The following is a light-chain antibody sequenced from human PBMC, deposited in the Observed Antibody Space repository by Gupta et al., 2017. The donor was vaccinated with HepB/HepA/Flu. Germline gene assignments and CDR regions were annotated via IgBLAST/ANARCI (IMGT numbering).Light chain of an antibody. CDR2: EAS. J-gene: IGKJ1*01. V-gene: IGKV1-5*03. Sequence: DIQMTQSPSTLSASVGDRVTITWRASQSISSWLAWYQQKPGKAPKVLIYEASTLESGVPSRFSGSGSGTEFTLTINSLQPDDFATYYCQQDNSYSRTFGQGTKVEIK. CDR3: QQDNSYSRT. CDR1: QSISSW.